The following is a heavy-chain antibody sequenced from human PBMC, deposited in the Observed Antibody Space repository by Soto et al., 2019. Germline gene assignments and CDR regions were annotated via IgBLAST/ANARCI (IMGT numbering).Heavy chain of an antibody. J-gene: IGHJ4*02. CDR2: IYLGDSDT. CDR1: GNSVISHW. CDR3: ARGLCSGGSCYSFDY. D-gene: IGHD2-15*01. V-gene: IGHV5-51*03. Sequence: EVQLVQSGAEVKQPGESLKISCKGSGNSVISHWIGWVRRMPGKGLEWMGIIYLGDSDTRYSPSFRGQVTFSADKSISTAYLQWNSLKASDTAMYYCARGLCSGGSCYSFDYWGQGTLVTVSS.